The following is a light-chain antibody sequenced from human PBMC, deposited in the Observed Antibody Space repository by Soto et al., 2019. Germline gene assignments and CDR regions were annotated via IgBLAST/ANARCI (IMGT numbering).Light chain of an antibody. V-gene: IGKV1-27*01. CDR3: QKHNSAPFT. CDR2: GAS. J-gene: IGKJ3*01. Sequence: DIQMTQSPSSLSASVGDRVTITCRASQGISNYLAWYQQKPGKVPKLLIYGASTLQSGVPSRFSGSGSGTDFSLTITSLQPEDVATYYCQKHNSAPFTFAPGTKVDVK. CDR1: QGISNY.